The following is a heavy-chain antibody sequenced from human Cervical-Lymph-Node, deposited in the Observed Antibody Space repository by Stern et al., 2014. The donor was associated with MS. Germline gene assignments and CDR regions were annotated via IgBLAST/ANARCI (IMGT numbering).Heavy chain of an antibody. D-gene: IGHD6-13*01. J-gene: IGHJ4*02. V-gene: IGHV3-33*01. CDR2: IWYDGSNP. CDR1: GFSFSRYA. Sequence: DQLVESGGGVVQPGRSLRISCAASGFSFSRYAMHWVRQAPGQGLEWVALIWYDGSNPYYADSVTGRFTISRDNFKNTLYLQMNSLRAEDTAVYYCASAYSSSHYYFDYWGQGTLVTVSS. CDR3: ASAYSSSHYYFDY.